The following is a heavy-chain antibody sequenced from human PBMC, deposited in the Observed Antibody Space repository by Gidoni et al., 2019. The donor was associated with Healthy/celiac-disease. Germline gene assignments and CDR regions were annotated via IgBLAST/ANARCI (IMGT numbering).Heavy chain of an antibody. D-gene: IGHD2-15*01. Sequence: QVQLVESGGGVVQPGSSLRLSCAASGVTFSSYGMHWVRQAPGKGLEWVAVIWYDGSNKYYADSVKGRFTISRDNSKNTLYLQMNSLRAEDTAVYYCARDPLGYCSGGSCYAYYYYYGMDVWGQGTTVTVSS. V-gene: IGHV3-33*01. CDR2: IWYDGSNK. CDR1: GVTFSSYG. CDR3: ARDPLGYCSGGSCYAYYYYYGMDV. J-gene: IGHJ6*02.